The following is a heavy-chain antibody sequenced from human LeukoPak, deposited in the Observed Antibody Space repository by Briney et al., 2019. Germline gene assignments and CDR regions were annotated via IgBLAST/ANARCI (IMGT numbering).Heavy chain of an antibody. D-gene: IGHD2/OR15-2a*01. CDR1: GFTVSSNY. J-gene: IGHJ5*02. CDR2: IYSGGST. V-gene: IGHV3-53*01. Sequence: GGSLRLSCAASGFTVSSNYMSWVRQAPGKGLEWVSVIYSGGSTYYADSVKGRFTISRDNAKNSLYLQMKSLRAEDTAVYYCARGKTSQNIVTRKTYNWFDPWGQGTLVTVSS. CDR3: ARGKTSQNIVTRKTYNWFDP.